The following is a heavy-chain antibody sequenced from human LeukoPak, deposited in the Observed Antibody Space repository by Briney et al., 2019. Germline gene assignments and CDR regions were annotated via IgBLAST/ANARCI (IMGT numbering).Heavy chain of an antibody. CDR3: ARRSRVLYSSSWFDP. D-gene: IGHD6-6*01. CDR2: ITSSSSYI. J-gene: IGHJ5*02. CDR1: GFTFSSYC. Sequence: GGSLRLSCAASGFTFSSYCMNWVRQAPGKGLEWVSSITSSSSYIYYADSVKGRFTISRDNAKNSLYLQMNSLRAEDTAVYYCARRSRVLYSSSWFDPWGQGTLVTVSS. V-gene: IGHV3-21*01.